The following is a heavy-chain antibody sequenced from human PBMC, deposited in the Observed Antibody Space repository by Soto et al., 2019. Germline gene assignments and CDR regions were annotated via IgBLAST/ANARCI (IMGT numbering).Heavy chain of an antibody. V-gene: IGHV3-49*04. CDR3: TRSPYDFWSGYNPTYYYYYGMDV. CDR2: IRSKAYGGTT. D-gene: IGHD3-3*01. Sequence: GGSLRLSCTASGFTFGDYAMSWVRQAPGEGLEWVGFIRSKAYGGTTEYAASVKGRFTISRDDSKSIAYLQMNSLKTEDTAVYYCTRSPYDFWSGYNPTYYYYYGMDVWGQGTTVTVSS. CDR1: GFTFGDYA. J-gene: IGHJ6*02.